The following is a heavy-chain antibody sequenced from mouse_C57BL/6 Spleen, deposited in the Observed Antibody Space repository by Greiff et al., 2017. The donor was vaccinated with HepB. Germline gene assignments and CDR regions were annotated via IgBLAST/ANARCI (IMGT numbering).Heavy chain of an antibody. CDR2: ISDGGSYT. V-gene: IGHV5-4*01. D-gene: IGHD2-4*01. CDR3: ARAHDYGDAMDY. J-gene: IGHJ4*01. CDR1: GFTFSSYA. Sequence: EVQRVESGGGLVKPGGSLKLSCAASGFTFSSYAMSWVRQTPEKRLEWVATISDGGSYTYYPDNVKGRFTISRDNAKNNLYLQMSHLKSEDTAMYYCARAHDYGDAMDYWGQGTSVTVSS.